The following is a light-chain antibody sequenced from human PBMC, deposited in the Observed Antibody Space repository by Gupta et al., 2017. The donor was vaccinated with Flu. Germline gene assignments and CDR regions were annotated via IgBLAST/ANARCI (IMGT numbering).Light chain of an antibody. V-gene: IGLV1-44*01. CDR2: SNN. Sequence: QSVLTQPPSASVTPGQRVTLSCSGSSSNIGSNTVNWYQQLPGTAPKLLIYSNNQRPSGVPDRFSGSKSGTSASLAISGLQSEDEADYYCAAWDDSLNAQVFGGGTKLTVL. J-gene: IGLJ3*02. CDR3: AAWDDSLNAQV. CDR1: SSNIGSNT.